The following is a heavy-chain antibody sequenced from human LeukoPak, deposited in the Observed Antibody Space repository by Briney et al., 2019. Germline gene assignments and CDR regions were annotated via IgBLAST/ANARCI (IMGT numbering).Heavy chain of an antibody. D-gene: IGHD3-22*01. V-gene: IGHV5-51*01. CDR2: IYPDDSET. Sequence: LGESLKISCKASGYRFATDYIGWVRQMPGKGLEWMGIIYPDDSETNYSPSFQGHVSMSVDKSITTAYLQWSSLKASDTAMYYCARQPTYYYDSSGYFDWGQGTLVTVSS. CDR1: GYRFATDY. J-gene: IGHJ4*02. CDR3: ARQPTYYYDSSGYFD.